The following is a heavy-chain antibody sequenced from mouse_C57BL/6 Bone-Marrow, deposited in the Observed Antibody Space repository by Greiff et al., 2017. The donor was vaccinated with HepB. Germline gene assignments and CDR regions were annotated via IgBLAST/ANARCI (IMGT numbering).Heavy chain of an antibody. V-gene: IGHV5-17*01. J-gene: IGHJ1*03. D-gene: IGHD1-1*01. CDR2: ISSGSSTI. CDR3: AKSTVVADWYFDV. CDR1: GFTFSDYG. Sequence: EVHLVESGGGLVKPGGSLKLSCAASGFTFSDYGMHWVRQAPEKGLEWVAYISSGSSTIYYADTVKGRFTISRDNAKNTLFLRMTSLRSEDTAMYYCAKSTVVADWYFDVWGTGTTVTVSS.